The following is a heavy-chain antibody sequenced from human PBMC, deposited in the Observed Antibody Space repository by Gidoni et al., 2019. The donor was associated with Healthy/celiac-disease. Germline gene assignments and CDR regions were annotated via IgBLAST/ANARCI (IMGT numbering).Heavy chain of an antibody. CDR2: IKQDGSEK. D-gene: IGHD3-3*01. CDR1: GFTFSSYW. J-gene: IGHJ4*02. V-gene: IGHV3-7*03. CDR3: AREGRFLEWFRYFDY. Sequence: EVQLVESGGGLVQPGGSLSLSCAASGFTFSSYWMSWVRQAPGKGLEGVANIKQDGSEKYYVDSVKGRVTISRDNAKNSLYLQMNSLRAEDTAVYYCAREGRFLEWFRYFDYWGQGTLVTVSS.